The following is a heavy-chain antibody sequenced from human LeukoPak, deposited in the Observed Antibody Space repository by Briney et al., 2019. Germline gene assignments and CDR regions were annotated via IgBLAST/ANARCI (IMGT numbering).Heavy chain of an antibody. CDR2: ISEYNGNT. CDR1: GYTFTSYG. J-gene: IGHJ5*02. Sequence: ASVKVSCKASGYTFTSYGISWVRQAPGQGLEWMGWISEYNGNTNYAQKIQGRVTMTTDRSTNTAYIELRSLRSDDTAVYYCARDVGDSSGSWFDPWGQGTLVTVSS. CDR3: ARDVGDSSGSWFDP. D-gene: IGHD3-22*01. V-gene: IGHV1-18*01.